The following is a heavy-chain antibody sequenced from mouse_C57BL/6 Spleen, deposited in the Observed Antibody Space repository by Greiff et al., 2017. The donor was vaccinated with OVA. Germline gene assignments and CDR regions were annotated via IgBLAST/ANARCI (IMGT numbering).Heavy chain of an antibody. CDR2: IYPSDSET. V-gene: IGHV1-61*01. CDR1: GYTFTSYW. J-gene: IGHJ4*01. Sequence: VQLQQPGAELVRPGSSVKLSCKASGYTFTSYWMDWVKQRPGQGLAWIGNIYPSDSETHYNQKFKDKATLTVDKSSSTAYMQLSSLTSEDSAVYYCARGEDAMDYWGQGTSVTVAS. CDR3: ARGEDAMDY. D-gene: IGHD2-13*01.